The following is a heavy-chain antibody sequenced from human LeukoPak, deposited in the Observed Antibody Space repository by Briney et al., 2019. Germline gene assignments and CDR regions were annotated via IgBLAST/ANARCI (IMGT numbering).Heavy chain of an antibody. J-gene: IGHJ4*02. CDR1: GGSFSGYY. CDR2: INHRGTT. CDR3: ARGSSYGASGYPYFDH. Sequence: PSETLSLTCAVYGGSFSGYYWSWIRKSPGKGLEWIGEINHRGTTKYNASLESRVTISLDTSKNQFSLEVTSVTAADTATYYCARGSSYGASGYPYFDHWGQGTLVPVSS. V-gene: IGHV4-34*01. D-gene: IGHD3-22*01.